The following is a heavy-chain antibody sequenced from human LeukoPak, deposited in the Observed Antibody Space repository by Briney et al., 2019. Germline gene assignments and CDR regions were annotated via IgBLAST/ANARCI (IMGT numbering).Heavy chain of an antibody. Sequence: GGSLRLSCAASGFTFSSYGMSWLPQAPGKGLEWVSAISGSGGSTFYADSVKGRFTISRDNSKNTLYLQTNSLRAEDTAVYYCAKTYYSGYALSYYYYMDVWGKGTTVTISS. CDR1: GFTFSSYG. J-gene: IGHJ6*03. CDR2: ISGSGGST. CDR3: AKTYYSGYALSYYYYMDV. V-gene: IGHV3-23*01. D-gene: IGHD5-12*01.